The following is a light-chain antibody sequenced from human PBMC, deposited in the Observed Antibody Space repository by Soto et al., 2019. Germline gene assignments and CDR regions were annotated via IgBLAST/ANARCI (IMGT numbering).Light chain of an antibody. CDR1: QSVSSSY. J-gene: IGKJ2*01. CDR3: QQYGSSGYT. V-gene: IGKV3-20*01. CDR2: GAS. Sequence: EIVLTQSPGTLSLSPGERATLSCRASQSVSSSYLAWYQQKPGQAPRLLIYGASSRATGIPDRFSGSGSGTGFTLTINRLEPEDFAVYYCQQYGSSGYTFGQGTKLEIK.